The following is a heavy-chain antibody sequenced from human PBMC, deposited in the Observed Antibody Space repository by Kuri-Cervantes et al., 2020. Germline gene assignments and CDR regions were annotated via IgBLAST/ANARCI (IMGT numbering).Heavy chain of an antibody. CDR3: ARDPEQLVVGDYYYYGMDV. J-gene: IGHJ6*02. V-gene: IGHV3-33*01. CDR1: GFTFSSYG. Sequence: GGSLRLSCAASGFTFSSYGMHWVRQAPGKGLEWVAVIWYDGSSKYYADSVKGRFTISRDNSKNTLYLQMNSLRAEDTAVYYCARDPEQLVVGDYYYYGMDVWGQGTTVTVSS. CDR2: IWYDGSSK. D-gene: IGHD6-13*01.